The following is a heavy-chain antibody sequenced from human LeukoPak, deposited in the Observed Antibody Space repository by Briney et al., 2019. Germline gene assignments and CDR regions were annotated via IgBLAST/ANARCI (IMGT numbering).Heavy chain of an antibody. Sequence: ASVKVSCKASGYTFTSYDINWVRQATGQGLEWMGWMNPNSGNTCYAQKFQGRVTMTRNNSISPAYMELRSMRSEDTAVYYCARAPILHDSSGTFDYWGQGTLVTVSS. J-gene: IGHJ4*02. D-gene: IGHD3-22*01. V-gene: IGHV1-8*01. CDR1: GYTFTSYD. CDR3: ARAPILHDSSGTFDY. CDR2: MNPNSGNT.